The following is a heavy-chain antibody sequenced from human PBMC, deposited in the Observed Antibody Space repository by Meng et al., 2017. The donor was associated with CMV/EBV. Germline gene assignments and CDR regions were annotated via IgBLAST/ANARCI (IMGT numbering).Heavy chain of an antibody. V-gene: IGHV3-30*02. Sequence: GESLKISCAASGFTFSSYGMHWVRQAPGKGLEWVAFIRYDGSNKYYADSVKGRFTISRDNSKNTLYLQMNSLRAEDTAVYYCAKVSGGSGSLYYFDYWDQGTLVTVSS. CDR1: GFTFSSYG. D-gene: IGHD1-26*01. J-gene: IGHJ4*02. CDR2: IRYDGSNK. CDR3: AKVSGGSGSLYYFDY.